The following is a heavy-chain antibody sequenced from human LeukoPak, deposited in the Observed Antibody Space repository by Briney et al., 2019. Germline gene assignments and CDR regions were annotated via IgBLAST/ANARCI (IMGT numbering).Heavy chain of an antibody. J-gene: IGHJ4*02. CDR3: AREDWGPTDY. Sequence: KPSETLSLTCTVSGGSISSSSYYWGWIRQPPGKGLEWIGSIYYSGSTYYNPSLKSRVTISVDTSKNQFSLKLSSVTAADTAVYHCAREDWGPTDYWGQGTLVTVSS. CDR1: GGSISSSSYY. V-gene: IGHV4-39*07. D-gene: IGHD7-27*01. CDR2: IYYSGST.